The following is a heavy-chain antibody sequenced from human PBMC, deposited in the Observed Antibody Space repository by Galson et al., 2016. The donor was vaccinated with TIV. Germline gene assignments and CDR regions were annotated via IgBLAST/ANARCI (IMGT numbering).Heavy chain of an antibody. Sequence: SETLSLTCAVSGGSLSGYFWTWIRQAPGKGLEWIGEISHSGYARHNPSLESRVTLSLDTSKSHFSLHLISVTAADTAVYYCPREFYDVLTVPSNFYYGMDIWAQGTTVTFS. CDR2: ISHSGYA. J-gene: IGHJ6*02. CDR1: GGSLSGYF. V-gene: IGHV4-34*01. D-gene: IGHD3-9*01. CDR3: PREFYDVLTVPSNFYYGMDI.